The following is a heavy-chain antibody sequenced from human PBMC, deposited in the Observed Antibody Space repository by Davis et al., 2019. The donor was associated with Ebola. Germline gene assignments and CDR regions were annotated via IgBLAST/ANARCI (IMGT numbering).Heavy chain of an antibody. CDR2: ISDRSHYI. Sequence: GGSLRLSCAASGFTFSSYSMNWVRQTPGKGLEWVSSISDRSHYIYHADSVKGRFTISRDNAKNTLYLQMNSLRVEDTAVYYCARDQDGPGPTVDYWGQGALVSVSS. J-gene: IGHJ4*02. CDR1: GFTFSSYS. D-gene: IGHD1-7*01. CDR3: ARDQDGPGPTVDY. V-gene: IGHV3-21*01.